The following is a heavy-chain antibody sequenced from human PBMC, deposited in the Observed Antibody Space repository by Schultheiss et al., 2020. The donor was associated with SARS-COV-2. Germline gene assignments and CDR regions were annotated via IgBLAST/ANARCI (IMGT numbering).Heavy chain of an antibody. CDR3: AKELTTDAFDI. Sequence: GESLKISCAVSGFTVSSNYVTWVRQAPGKGLEWVANIKQDGSEKYYVDSVKGRFSISRDNSENTLYLQMNNLRAEDTALYYCAKELTTDAFDIWGQGTMVTVSS. D-gene: IGHD1-1*01. CDR1: GFTVSSNY. CDR2: IKQDGSEK. J-gene: IGHJ3*02. V-gene: IGHV3-7*03.